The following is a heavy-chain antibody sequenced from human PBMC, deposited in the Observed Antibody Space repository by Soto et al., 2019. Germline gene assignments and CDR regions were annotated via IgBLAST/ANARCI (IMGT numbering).Heavy chain of an antibody. D-gene: IGHD3-22*01. CDR1: GYSFTNYW. Sequence: GESLKISCKASGYSFTNYWISWVRQMPGKGLEWMGRIDPSDSYTNYSPSFQGHVTLSADNSIRTAYLQLSSLKASDTAIYYCARRSGYHDYWGQGTLVTVSS. CDR3: ARRSGYHDY. CDR2: IDPSDSYT. J-gene: IGHJ4*02. V-gene: IGHV5-10-1*01.